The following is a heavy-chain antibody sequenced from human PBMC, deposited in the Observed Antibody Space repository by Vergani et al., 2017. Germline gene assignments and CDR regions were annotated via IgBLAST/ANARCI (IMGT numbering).Heavy chain of an antibody. J-gene: IGHJ5*02. CDR3: TKTHYFSSLCSSYNWFDP. D-gene: IGHD3-3*01. CDR2: IYAGDSDF. Sequence: EVQLVQSGAEVKKPGESLKISCQGSGYSITNYCIAWVRQRPGKGLEWMGIIYAGDSDFRYSPSFQGQVTMSVDKSLSTTYLQWSSLNASDTATYYCTKTHYFSSLCSSYNWFDPWGQGTQVTVSS. V-gene: IGHV5-51*03. CDR1: GYSITNYC.